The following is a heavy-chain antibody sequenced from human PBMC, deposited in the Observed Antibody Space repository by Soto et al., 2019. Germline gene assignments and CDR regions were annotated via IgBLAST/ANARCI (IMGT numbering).Heavy chain of an antibody. Sequence: SETLSLTCAVYGGSFSGYYWTWIRQPPGKGLEWIGEINHSGSTNYNPSLKSRLTISVDTSKNQFSLKLRSVTAADTAVYYCARGMAVAGHYFDSWGQGTLVTVS. CDR2: INHSGST. CDR3: ARGMAVAGHYFDS. V-gene: IGHV4-34*01. D-gene: IGHD6-19*01. J-gene: IGHJ4*02. CDR1: GGSFSGYY.